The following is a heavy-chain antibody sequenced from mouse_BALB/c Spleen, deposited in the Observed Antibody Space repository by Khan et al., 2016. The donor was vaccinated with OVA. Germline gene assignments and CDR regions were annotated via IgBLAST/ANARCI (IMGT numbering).Heavy chain of an antibody. CDR3: AGGGGTAPFAY. CDR1: GFTFSDYG. CDR2: ISDLAYTI. J-gene: IGHJ3*01. V-gene: IGHV5-15*02. D-gene: IGHD1-2*01. Sequence: EVQLVESGGGLVQPGGSRKLSCAASGFTFSDYGMAWVRQAPGKGLEWVAFISDLAYTIYYADTVTGRFTISRENAKNNLYLEMSSLRSEDTAMYYCAGGGGTAPFAYWGLGTLVTVSA.